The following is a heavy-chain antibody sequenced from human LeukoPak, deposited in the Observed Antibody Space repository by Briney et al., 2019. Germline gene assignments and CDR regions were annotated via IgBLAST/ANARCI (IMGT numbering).Heavy chain of an antibody. CDR1: GFTFSDYY. D-gene: IGHD6-19*01. CDR3: ARGAEYSGAWCQDY. Sequence: PGGSLRLSCAASGFTFSDYYVSWIRQAPGKGLEWVSSISSSNTYIYYADSVKGRFTISRDNAKNSLSLQMNSLRAEDTAVYYCARGAEYSGAWCQDYWGQGTLVTVSS. V-gene: IGHV3-11*06. CDR2: ISSSNTYI. J-gene: IGHJ4*02.